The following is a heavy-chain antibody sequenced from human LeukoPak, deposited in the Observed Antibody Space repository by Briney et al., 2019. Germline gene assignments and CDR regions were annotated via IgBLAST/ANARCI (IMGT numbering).Heavy chain of an antibody. Sequence: GASVKVSCKASGYTFTSYGISWVRQAPGQGLEWMGWISAYNGNTNYAQKLQGRVTMTTDTSTSKAYMKLRSLRADDTAVYYCARDPSIVATTGRIDYWGQGTLVTVSS. CDR2: ISAYNGNT. D-gene: IGHD5-12*01. V-gene: IGHV1-18*01. J-gene: IGHJ4*02. CDR1: GYTFTSYG. CDR3: ARDPSIVATTGRIDY.